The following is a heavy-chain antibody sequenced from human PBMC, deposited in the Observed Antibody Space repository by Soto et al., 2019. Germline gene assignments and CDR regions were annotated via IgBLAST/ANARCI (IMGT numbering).Heavy chain of an antibody. Sequence: SETLSLTCTVSGGSISSSSYYWGWIRQPPGKGLEWIGSIYYSGRTYYNPSLKSRVTISVDTSKNQFSLKLSSVTAADTAVYCCARHRPPGELGYYYYYGMDVWGQGTTVTVSS. D-gene: IGHD1-26*01. CDR3: ARHRPPGELGYYYYYGMDV. CDR1: GGSISSSSYY. CDR2: IYYSGRT. J-gene: IGHJ6*02. V-gene: IGHV4-39*01.